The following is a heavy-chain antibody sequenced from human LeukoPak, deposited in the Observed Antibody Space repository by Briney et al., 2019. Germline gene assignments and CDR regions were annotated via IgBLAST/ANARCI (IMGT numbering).Heavy chain of an antibody. CDR2: IYYSGST. J-gene: IGHJ5*02. CDR1: GGSISSSSYY. CDR3: ARRQELRFDWFDP. Sequence: SETLSLTCTVSGGSISSSSYYWGWIRQPPGKGLEWIGSIYYSGSTYYNPPLKSRVTISVDTSKNQFSLKLSSVTAADTAVYYCARRQELRFDWFDPWGQGTLVTVSS. D-gene: IGHD4-11*01. V-gene: IGHV4-39*01.